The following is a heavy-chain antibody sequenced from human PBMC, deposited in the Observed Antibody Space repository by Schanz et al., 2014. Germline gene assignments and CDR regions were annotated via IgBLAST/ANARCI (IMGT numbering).Heavy chain of an antibody. J-gene: IGHJ4*02. D-gene: IGHD3-10*01. V-gene: IGHV3-48*04. CDR1: GITFSSHS. CDR3: ARIGGSVFDY. CDR2: IRSSSTPI. Sequence: EVQLVESGGGLVQPGGSLRLSCAASGITFSSHSFNWVRQAPGKGLEWISYIRSSSTPIYYADSVKGRFTISRDNSKNSLYLQMNSLRAEDTAVYYCARIGGSVFDYWAQGTLVTVSS.